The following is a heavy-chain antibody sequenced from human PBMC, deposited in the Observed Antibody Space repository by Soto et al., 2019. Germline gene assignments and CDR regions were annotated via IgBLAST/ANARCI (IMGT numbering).Heavy chain of an antibody. CDR1: GFTFSAYA. V-gene: IGHV3-23*01. J-gene: IGHJ2*01. CDR2: IHGGGAT. CDR3: AKFEGHPLEYWYLDF. D-gene: IGHD1-1*01. Sequence: VQLLESGGGLVQPGGSLRLSCAASGFTFSAYAMGWVRQAPGKGLEWVSTIHGGGATHYADSVKGRFTISRDDSKNTLYAQMNSLRAEDTAVYYCAKFEGHPLEYWYLDFWGRGTLVTVSS.